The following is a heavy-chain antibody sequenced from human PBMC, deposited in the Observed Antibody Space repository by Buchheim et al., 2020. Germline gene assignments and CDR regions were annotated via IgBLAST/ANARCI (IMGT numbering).Heavy chain of an antibody. CDR3: AKRSSGWYAVYIDY. CDR2: ISGSGGST. J-gene: IGHJ4*02. V-gene: IGHV3-23*01. CDR1: GFTFSSYA. Sequence: EVQLLESGGGLVQPGGSLRLSCAASGFTFSSYAMSWVRQAPGKGLEWVSAISGSGGSTYYTDSVKGRFTIARDNSRDTLYLQMNSLRAEDTAVYYCAKRSSGWYAVYIDYWGQGTL. D-gene: IGHD6-19*01.